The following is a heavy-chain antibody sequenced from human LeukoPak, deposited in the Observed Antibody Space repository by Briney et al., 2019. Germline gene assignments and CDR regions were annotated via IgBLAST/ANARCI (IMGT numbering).Heavy chain of an antibody. CDR2: IYYSGST. CDR1: GGSISSSSYY. D-gene: IGHD6-13*01. Sequence: PSETLSLTCTVSGGSISSSSYYWGWIRQPPGKGLEWIGSIYYSGSTYYNPSLKSRVTISVDASKNQFSLKLSSVTATDTAVYYCARPPYSDGAFVIWLQGTMVTVSS. V-gene: IGHV4-39*01. CDR3: ARPPYSDGAFVI. J-gene: IGHJ3*02.